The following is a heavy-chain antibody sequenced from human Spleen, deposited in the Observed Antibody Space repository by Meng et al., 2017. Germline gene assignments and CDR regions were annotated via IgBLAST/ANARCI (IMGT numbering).Heavy chain of an antibody. CDR1: GGSFSDYY. CDR3: ARGPTTMAHDFDY. V-gene: IGHV4-34*01. Sequence: QWQLQQWGAGLLKPWETLPLTCFVSGGSFSDYYWSWIRQPPGKGLEWIGEINHSGSTNYNPSLESRATISVDTSQNNLSLKLSSVTAADSAVYYCARGPTTMAHDFDYWGQGTLVTVSS. J-gene: IGHJ4*02. D-gene: IGHD4-11*01. CDR2: INHSGST.